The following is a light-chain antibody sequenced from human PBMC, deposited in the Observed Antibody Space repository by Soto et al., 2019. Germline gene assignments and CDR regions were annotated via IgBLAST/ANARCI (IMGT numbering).Light chain of an antibody. V-gene: IGLV2-14*01. CDR2: GVS. CDR1: ISDVGAYDY. Sequence: HSVLTQPASVSGSPGQSIAISCTGTISDVGAYDYVSWYQQHPGKAPKLIIYGVSNRPSGVSSRFSGSKSGNTASLTISGLQPEDEADYYSSSHASSGVFGTGTKVTVL. CDR3: SSHASSGV. J-gene: IGLJ1*01.